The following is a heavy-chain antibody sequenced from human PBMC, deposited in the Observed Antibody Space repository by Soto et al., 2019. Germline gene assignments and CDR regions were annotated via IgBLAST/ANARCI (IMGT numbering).Heavy chain of an antibody. J-gene: IGHJ5*02. Sequence: GASVKVSCKASGGTFSSYAISWVRQAPGQGLEWMGGIIPIFGTANYAQKFQGRVTITADESTSTAYMELSSLRSEDTAVYYCARDGSYDYVWGSYRSNWFDPWGQGTLVTVSS. CDR3: ARDGSYDYVWGSYRSNWFDP. D-gene: IGHD3-16*02. CDR2: IIPIFGTA. CDR1: GGTFSSYA. V-gene: IGHV1-69*13.